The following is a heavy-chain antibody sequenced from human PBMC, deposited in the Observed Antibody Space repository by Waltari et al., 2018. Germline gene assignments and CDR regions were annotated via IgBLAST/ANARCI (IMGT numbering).Heavy chain of an antibody. CDR2: IYYSGNT. J-gene: IGHJ5*02. D-gene: IGHD2-15*01. CDR1: GHSISSGEYY. Sequence: QVQLQESCPGLVKPSRTLSLPCTVSGHSISSGEYYWSWIRQRPGKGLEWIGFIYYSGNTYYSPSLKSRLTISVDTSKNQFSLKLSSVTAADTAVYYCARGPHVVVVVAAGFDPWGQGTLVTVTS. V-gene: IGHV4-30-4*08. CDR3: ARGPHVVVVVAAGFDP.